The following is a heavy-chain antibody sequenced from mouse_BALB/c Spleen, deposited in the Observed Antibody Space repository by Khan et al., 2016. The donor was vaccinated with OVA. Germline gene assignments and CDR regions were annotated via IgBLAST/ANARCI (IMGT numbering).Heavy chain of an antibody. CDR2: ISYSGNT. V-gene: IGHV3-2*02. Sequence: EVQLVESGPGLVKPSQSLSLTCTVTGYSINGDYAWNWIRQFPGNKLEWMGYISYSGNTKYNPYLKSRISITRDTSKNQFFLQLNFVTIEDTAKYYCARIQGGDFDYWGQGTTLTVAS. CDR3: ARIQGGDFDY. CDR1: GYSINGDYA. J-gene: IGHJ2*01. D-gene: IGHD1-1*02.